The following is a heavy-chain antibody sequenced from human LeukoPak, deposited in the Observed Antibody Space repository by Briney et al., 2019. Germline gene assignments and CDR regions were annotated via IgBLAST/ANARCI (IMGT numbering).Heavy chain of an antibody. CDR1: GFTFTSSA. D-gene: IGHD3-3*01. CDR2: IVVGSGNT. V-gene: IGHV1-58*01. CDR3: AAGSYYDFWSGYYGPDY. Sequence: ASVTVSCKASGFTFTSSAVQWVRQARGQRLEWIGWIVVGSGNTNYAQKFQERVTITRDMSTSTAYMELSSLRSEDTAVYYCAAGSYYDFWSGYYGPDYWGQGTLVTVSS. J-gene: IGHJ4*02.